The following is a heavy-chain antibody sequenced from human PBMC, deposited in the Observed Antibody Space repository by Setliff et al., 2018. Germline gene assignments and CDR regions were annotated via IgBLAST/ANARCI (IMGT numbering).Heavy chain of an antibody. CDR2: FDPEDGET. CDR3: ATSVSWIQLVLYPQGHPEPFDY. CDR1: GYTLTELS. V-gene: IGHV1-24*01. D-gene: IGHD5-18*01. J-gene: IGHJ4*02. Sequence: GASVKVSCKVSGYTLTELSMHWVRQAPGKGLEWMGGFDPEDGETIYAQKFQGRVTMTEDTSTDTAYMELSSLRSEDTAVYYCATSVSWIQLVLYPQGHPEPFDYWCQGTLVTVSS.